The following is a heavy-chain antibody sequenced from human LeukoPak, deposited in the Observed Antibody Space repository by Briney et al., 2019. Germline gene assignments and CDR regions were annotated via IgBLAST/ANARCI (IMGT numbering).Heavy chain of an antibody. CDR3: AKWGVYSGYNSADS. V-gene: IGHV1-8*01. CDR2: MNPNSGNT. Sequence: ASVKVSCKASGYTFTSYDINWVRQATGQGLEWMGWMNPNSGNTGFAQKFQGRLTMTRNTSISTAYMELSSLRSEDTAVYYCAKWGVYSGYNSADSWGQEPLVTVPS. CDR1: GYTFTSYD. D-gene: IGHD5-12*01. J-gene: IGHJ4*02.